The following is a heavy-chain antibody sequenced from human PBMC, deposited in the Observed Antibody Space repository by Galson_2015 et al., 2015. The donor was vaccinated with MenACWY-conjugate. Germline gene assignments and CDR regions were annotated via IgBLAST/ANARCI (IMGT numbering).Heavy chain of an antibody. Sequence: CAISGDSVSSNSAAWYWIRQSPSRGLEWLGRTSYRSKWYKNYEASVNSRMTINVDTSKNQFTLQLNSVTPEDTAMFYCASQGIAVVGVIDYWGQGILVTVSS. J-gene: IGHJ4*02. CDR3: ASQGIAVVGVIDY. V-gene: IGHV6-1*01. D-gene: IGHD2-15*01. CDR1: GDSVSSNSAA. CDR2: TSYRSKWYK.